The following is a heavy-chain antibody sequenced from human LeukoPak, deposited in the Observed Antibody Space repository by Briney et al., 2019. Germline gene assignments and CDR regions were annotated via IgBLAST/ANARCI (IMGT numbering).Heavy chain of an antibody. D-gene: IGHD1-26*01. Sequence: GESLKISCKGSGYRFTSYWIGWVRQMPGKGLEWMGIIYPGDSNTRYSPSFQGQVTISADKSISTAYLQWSSLKASDTAMYYCXXXXXSYYIEYYFDYWGQGTLVTVSS. V-gene: IGHV5-51*01. J-gene: IGHJ4*02. CDR3: XXXXXSYYIEYYFDY. CDR1: GYRFTSYW. CDR2: IYPGDSNT.